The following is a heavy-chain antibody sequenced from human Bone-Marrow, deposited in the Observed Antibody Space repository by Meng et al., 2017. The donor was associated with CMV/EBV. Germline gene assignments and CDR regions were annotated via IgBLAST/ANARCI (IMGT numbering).Heavy chain of an antibody. Sequence: GESLKISCAASGFTVSSNYMSWVRQAPGKGLEWVSVIYSGGSTYYADSVKGRFTISRDNSKNTLYLQMNSLRAEDTAVYYCAKSPQSRFIVVVPADKQQLREISVSKQGYWGQGTLVTVSS. CDR1: GFTVSSNY. D-gene: IGHD2-2*01. CDR2: IYSGGST. V-gene: IGHV3-53*05. J-gene: IGHJ4*02. CDR3: AKSPQSRFIVVVPADKQQLREISVSKQGY.